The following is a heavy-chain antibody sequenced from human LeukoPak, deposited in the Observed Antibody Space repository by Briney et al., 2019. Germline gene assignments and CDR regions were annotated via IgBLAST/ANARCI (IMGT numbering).Heavy chain of an antibody. Sequence: GGSLRLSCAASGFTFRNHVIHWVRQAPGKGLEWVAVTSSDLNVKLYADSVKGRFTISRDNSRSTLYLQMNSLRPEDTAIYYCAREGYYGSGSPPSLYFDYWGQGTLVTVSS. CDR1: GFTFRNHV. D-gene: IGHD3-10*01. J-gene: IGHJ4*02. V-gene: IGHV3-30-3*01. CDR2: TSSDLNVK. CDR3: AREGYYGSGSPPSLYFDY.